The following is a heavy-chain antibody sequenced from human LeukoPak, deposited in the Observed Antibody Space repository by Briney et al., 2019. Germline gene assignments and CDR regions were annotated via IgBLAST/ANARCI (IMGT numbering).Heavy chain of an antibody. CDR3: ARVGDYVWGSYRYCWFDP. CDR1: GGSISSGFYY. CDR2: IYTSGST. D-gene: IGHD3-16*02. Sequence: PSETLSLTCTVSGGSISSGFYYWNWIRQPAGQGLEWIGRIYTSGSTNYNPSLKSRVTISVDTSKNQFSLKLSSVTAADTAVYYCARVGDYVWGSYRYCWFDPWGQGTLVTVSS. J-gene: IGHJ5*02. V-gene: IGHV4-61*02.